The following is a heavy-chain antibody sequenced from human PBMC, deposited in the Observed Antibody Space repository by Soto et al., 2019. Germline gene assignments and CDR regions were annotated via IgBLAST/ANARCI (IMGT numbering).Heavy chain of an antibody. Sequence: SVKVSCKASGGTFSSYAISWVRQAPGQGLEWMGGIIPIFGTANYAQKFQGRVTITADGSTSTAYMELSSLRSEDTAVYYCARVYRTNGACPDDYYYYGMDVWGQGTTVTVSS. V-gene: IGHV1-69*13. CDR3: ARVYRTNGACPDDYYYYGMDV. CDR1: GGTFSSYA. D-gene: IGHD2-8*01. J-gene: IGHJ6*02. CDR2: IIPIFGTA.